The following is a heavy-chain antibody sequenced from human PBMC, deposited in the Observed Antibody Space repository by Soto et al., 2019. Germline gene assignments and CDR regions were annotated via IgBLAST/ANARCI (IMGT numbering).Heavy chain of an antibody. D-gene: IGHD3-9*01. Sequence: ASVKVSCKASGYTFTGYYMHWVRQAPGQGLEWMGWINPNSGGTNYAQKFQGWVTMTRNTSISTAYMELSSLRSEDTAVYYCARGPRRSILRYFDWNRAPYCFDYWGQGTLVTVSS. CDR2: INPNSGGT. J-gene: IGHJ4*02. V-gene: IGHV1-2*04. CDR3: ARGPRRSILRYFDWNRAPYCFDY. CDR1: GYTFTGYY.